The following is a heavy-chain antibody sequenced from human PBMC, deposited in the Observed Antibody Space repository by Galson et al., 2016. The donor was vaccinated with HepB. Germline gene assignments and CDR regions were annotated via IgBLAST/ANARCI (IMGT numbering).Heavy chain of an antibody. Sequence: SVKVSCKASGYTFTSYYMHWVRQAPGQGLEWMGKINPSGGSTRYAQKFQGRVTMTRDTSTSTVYMELSSLRSEDTAVYYCARGTVTPFHYYYYYMDVWGKGPRSPAP. CDR2: INPSGGST. J-gene: IGHJ6*03. D-gene: IGHD4-17*01. CDR3: ARGTVTPFHYYYYYMDV. V-gene: IGHV1-46*01. CDR1: GYTFTSYY.